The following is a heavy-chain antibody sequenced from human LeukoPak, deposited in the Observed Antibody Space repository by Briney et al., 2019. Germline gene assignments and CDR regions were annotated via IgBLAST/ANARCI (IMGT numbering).Heavy chain of an antibody. V-gene: IGHV3-7*01. CDR3: ARVSQSSRDFWSGYESGFDY. Sequence: GSLRLSCAASGFSFSSYWMSWVSQAPGKGLEWVANIKRDGSEKYYVDSVKGRFTISRDNAKNSVYLQMNSLRVEDTAMYYCARVSQSSRDFWSGYESGFDYWGQGTLVTVSS. J-gene: IGHJ4*02. CDR1: GFSFSSYW. D-gene: IGHD3-3*01. CDR2: IKRDGSEK.